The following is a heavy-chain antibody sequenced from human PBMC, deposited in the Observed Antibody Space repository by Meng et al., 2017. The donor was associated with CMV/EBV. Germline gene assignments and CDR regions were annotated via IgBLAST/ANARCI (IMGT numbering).Heavy chain of an antibody. CDR1: GFTFSSYS. CDR3: ARDLRQYYYDSSGYSPFDY. D-gene: IGHD3-22*01. J-gene: IGHJ4*02. CDR2: ISSSSSYI. Sequence: LSLTCAASGFTFSSYSMNWVRQAPGKGLEWVSSISSSSSYIYYADSVKGRFTISRDNAKNSLYLQMNSLRAEDTAVYYCARDLRQYYYDSSGYSPFDYWGQGTLVTVSS. V-gene: IGHV3-21*01.